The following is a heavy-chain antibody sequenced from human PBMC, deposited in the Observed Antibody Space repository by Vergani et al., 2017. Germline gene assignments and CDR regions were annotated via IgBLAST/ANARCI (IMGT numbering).Heavy chain of an antibody. CDR2: ISARYPSR. CDR3: ARLSYDTTPYLQGGYDC. Sequence: EVQLLQSGGGVIQPGGSVRLSCAASGFTFSACPMTWVRQAPGKGLEWVSAISARYPSRYYADSVKGRFTISRDNSKNMLYLQMNSLRAKDTAVYYCARLSYDTTPYLQGGYDCWGQGTLVSVSS. CDR1: GFTFSACP. D-gene: IGHD3-22*01. V-gene: IGHV3-23*01. J-gene: IGHJ4*02.